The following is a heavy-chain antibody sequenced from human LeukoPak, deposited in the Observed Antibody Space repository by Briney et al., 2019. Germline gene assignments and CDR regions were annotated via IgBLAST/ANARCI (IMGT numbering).Heavy chain of an antibody. Sequence: GESLKISCEAFGYSFTSYWIGWVRQMPGKGLEWMGIIYPGDSDTTYSPSFQGQVTISADKSINTAYLHWSSLKASDTAMYYCARRLDYHDSSGYADAFDIWGQGTMVTVSS. CDR2: IYPGDSDT. CDR1: GYSFTSYW. J-gene: IGHJ3*02. CDR3: ARRLDYHDSSGYADAFDI. V-gene: IGHV5-51*01. D-gene: IGHD3-22*01.